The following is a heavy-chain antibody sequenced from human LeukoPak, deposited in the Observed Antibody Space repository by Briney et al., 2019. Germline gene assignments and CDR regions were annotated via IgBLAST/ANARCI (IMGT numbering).Heavy chain of an antibody. V-gene: IGHV4-38-2*01. D-gene: IGHD3-22*01. CDR3: ARVDYYDSSGYPGNWYFDL. CDR1: GYSISSGYY. CDR2: IYHSGST. Sequence: SETLSLTCAVSGYSISSGYYWGWIRQPPGKGLEWIGSIYHSGSTYYNPSLKSRVTISVETSKNQFSLKLSSVTAADTAVYYCARVDYYDSSGYPGNWYFDLWGRGTLVTVSS. J-gene: IGHJ2*01.